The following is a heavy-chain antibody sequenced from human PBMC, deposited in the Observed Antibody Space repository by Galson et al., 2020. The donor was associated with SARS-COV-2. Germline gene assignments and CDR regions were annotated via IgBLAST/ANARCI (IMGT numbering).Heavy chain of an antibody. D-gene: IGHD2-15*01. V-gene: IGHV3-30*02. J-gene: IGHJ3*02. CDR1: GFPFSSYG. CDR2: IRFDGSNK. CDR3: AKVQGVVAADDAFDI. Sequence: GGSLRLSCAASGFPFSSYGMHWVRQAPGKGLEWVAFIRFDGSNKYYADSVKGRFTISRDNSKNTLYMQMNSLRAEDSAVYCCAKVQGVVAADDAFDIWGQGTVVTVSS.